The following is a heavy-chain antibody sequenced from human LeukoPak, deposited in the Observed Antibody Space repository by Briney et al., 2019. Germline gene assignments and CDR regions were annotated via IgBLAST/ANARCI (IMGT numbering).Heavy chain of an antibody. CDR1: EFILNRYW. CDR2: IKQNGDEK. D-gene: IGHD3-16*01. Sequence: GGSLRLSCAASEFILNRYWMSWVRQAPGKGLEWVASIKQNGDEKHYVDSVEGRFIISRDNAEESVSLQMNSLRDEDTATYYCARLLGDSTIYDLWGQGTLVTVSS. V-gene: IGHV3-7*01. CDR3: ARLLGDSTIYDL. J-gene: IGHJ5*02.